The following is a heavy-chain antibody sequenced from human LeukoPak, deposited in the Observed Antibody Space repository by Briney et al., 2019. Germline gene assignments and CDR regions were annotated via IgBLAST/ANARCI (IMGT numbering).Heavy chain of an antibody. CDR1: GFTFSSHA. J-gene: IGHJ4*02. CDR3: AKIPRFYFDRTGDFDY. V-gene: IGHV3-23*01. Sequence: GGSLRLSCAASGFTFSSHAMSWVRQAPGKGLEWVSTIGRSSGSTYYADSVKGRFTISRDNSKNTLYLETNSLRAEDTAVYYCAKIPRFYFDRTGDFDYWGQGTLVTVSS. CDR2: IGRSSGST. D-gene: IGHD3-22*01.